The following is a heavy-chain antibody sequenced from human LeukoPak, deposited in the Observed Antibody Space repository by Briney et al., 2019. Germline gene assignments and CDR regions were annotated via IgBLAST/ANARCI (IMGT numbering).Heavy chain of an antibody. D-gene: IGHD3-22*01. CDR1: GFTFSRCW. V-gene: IGHV3-74*01. CDR2: INSDGSST. Sequence: PGGSLRLSCTASGFTFSRCWKHWVRQAPGKGLVWVSRINSDGSSTSYADSVKGRFTISRDNAKNTLYQQMNSLRAEDTAVYYCARDYYYNISPFWRRGTLVTVSS. CDR3: ARDYYYNISPF. J-gene: IGHJ4*02.